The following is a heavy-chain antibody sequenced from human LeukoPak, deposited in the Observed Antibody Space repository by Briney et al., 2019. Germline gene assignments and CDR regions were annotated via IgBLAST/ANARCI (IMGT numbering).Heavy chain of an antibody. CDR1: GFTFGDYA. D-gene: IGHD3-22*01. CDR2: IRSKAYGGTT. V-gene: IGHV3-49*04. J-gene: IGHJ4*02. Sequence: GGSLRLSCTASGFTFGDYAMSWVRQAPGTGLEWVGFIRSKAYGGTTEYAASVKGRFTISRDDSKNTLYLQMNSLKTEDTAVYYCTTDRAYYDSSAHFDYWGQGTLVTVSS. CDR3: TTDRAYYDSSAHFDY.